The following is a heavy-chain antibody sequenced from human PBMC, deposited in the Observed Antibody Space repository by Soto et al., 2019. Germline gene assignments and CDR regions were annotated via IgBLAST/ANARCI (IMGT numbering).Heavy chain of an antibody. V-gene: IGHV4-30-4*01. CDR1: GDSVSGGDSY. CDR3: VRGGNPYHYATSGPGTFDK. D-gene: IGHD3-22*01. J-gene: IGHJ4*02. Sequence: QVQLQESGPGLVKPSQTLSLTCTVSGDSVSGGDSYWSWIRQPPGKALEWIGYTSFSGYTSYTPSLKSRVPISVDMSKSQVSLRLTSVTAAHTAIYYCVRGGNPYHYATSGPGTFDKWGPGTLVSVSS. CDR2: TSFSGYT.